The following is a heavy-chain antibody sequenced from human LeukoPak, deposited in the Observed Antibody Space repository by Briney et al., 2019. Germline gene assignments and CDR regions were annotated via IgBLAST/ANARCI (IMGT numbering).Heavy chain of an antibody. D-gene: IGHD3-22*01. V-gene: IGHV1-2*02. CDR3: ARVQFKVEDYYDSSGYPWAFDY. CDR1: GYPFTDYY. J-gene: IGHJ4*02. Sequence: ASVKVSCKASGYPFTDYYMHWVRQAPGQGLEWMGWINPNRGGTDYAQKFQGRVTMTRDTSISTAYMELSRLRSDDTAVYYCARVQFKVEDYYDSSGYPWAFDYWGQGTLVTVSS. CDR2: INPNRGGT.